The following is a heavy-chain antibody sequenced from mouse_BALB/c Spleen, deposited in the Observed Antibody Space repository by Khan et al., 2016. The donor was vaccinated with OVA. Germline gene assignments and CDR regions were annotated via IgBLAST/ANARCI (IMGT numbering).Heavy chain of an antibody. CDR1: GYSITSDYA. CDR3: ASLILYCYGSNVEGYYFYY. V-gene: IGHV3-2*02. D-gene: IGHD1-1*01. CDR2: ISYSGDT. Sequence: EVQLQESGPGLVKPSQSLSLTCTVTGYSITSDYAWNWIRQFPGNKLEWMGYISYSGDTAYNPSLKSRISITRDPSKNQFFLQLHSVTTEDTATYYFASLILYCYGSNVEGYYFYYWGQGTTLTVSS. J-gene: IGHJ2*01.